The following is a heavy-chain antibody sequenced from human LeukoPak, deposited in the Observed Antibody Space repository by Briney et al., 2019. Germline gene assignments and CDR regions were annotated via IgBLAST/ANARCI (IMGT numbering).Heavy chain of an antibody. D-gene: IGHD3-16*02. CDR1: GHMYSSYW. J-gene: IGHJ5*02. Sequence: GVPLRLFCAVCGHMYSSYWVRGVREARGEGREGVGNIKQDGSEKYYVDSVKGRFTISRDNAKNSLYLQMNSLRAEDTAVYYCARETSVGTRGGLWGSYRLKWFDPWVQGTTVTVSS. V-gene: IGHV3-7*01. CDR2: IKQDGSEK. CDR3: ARETSVGTRGGLWGSYRLKWFDP.